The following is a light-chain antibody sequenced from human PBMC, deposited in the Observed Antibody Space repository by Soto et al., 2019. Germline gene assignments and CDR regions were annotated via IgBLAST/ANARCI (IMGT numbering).Light chain of an antibody. J-gene: IGLJ3*02. CDR1: NSDVGSHNF. V-gene: IGLV2-23*01. CDR2: EAS. Sequence: QSALTQPASVTGSHGQSITISCTGTNSDVGSHNFVSWYQQNPGKAPKLLIYEASKRPSGLSNRFSGSKSGNTASLTISGLQAEDVADYYCCSLTNGATWVFGGGTKLTVL. CDR3: CSLTNGATWV.